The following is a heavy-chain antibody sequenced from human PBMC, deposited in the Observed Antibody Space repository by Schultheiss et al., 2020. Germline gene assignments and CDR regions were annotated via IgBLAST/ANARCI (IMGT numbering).Heavy chain of an antibody. CDR3: ARQYSSSWYRYYYYGMDV. CDR2: IIPIFGTA. V-gene: IGHV1-69*13. J-gene: IGHJ6*04. CDR1: GGTFSSYA. D-gene: IGHD6-13*01. Sequence: SVKVSCKASGGTFSSYAISWVRQAPGQGLEWMGGIIPIFGTANYAQKFQGRVTITADESTSTAYMELSSLRSEDTAVYYCARQYSSSWYRYYYYGMDVWGKGTTVTVAS.